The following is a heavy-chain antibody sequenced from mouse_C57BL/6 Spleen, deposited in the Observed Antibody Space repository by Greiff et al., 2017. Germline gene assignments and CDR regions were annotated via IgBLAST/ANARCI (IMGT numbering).Heavy chain of an antibody. D-gene: IGHD1-1*01. CDR1: GYTFTSYW. CDR2: IYPGSGST. Sequence: QVQLQQPGAELVKPGASVKMSCKASGYTFTSYWITWVKQRPGQGLEWIGDIYPGSGSTNYNEKFKSKATLTVDTSSSTAYMQLSSLTSEDSAVYYCARGENYYGSSYLFAYWGQGTLVTVSA. J-gene: IGHJ3*01. V-gene: IGHV1-55*01. CDR3: ARGENYYGSSYLFAY.